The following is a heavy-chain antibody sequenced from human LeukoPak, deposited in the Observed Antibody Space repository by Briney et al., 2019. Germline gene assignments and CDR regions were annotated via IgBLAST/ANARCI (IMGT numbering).Heavy chain of an antibody. Sequence: GASVKVSCKASGYTFTSYYMHWVRQAPGQGLEWMGGIIPIFGTANYAQKFQGRVTITTDESTSTAYMELSSLRSEDTAVYYCATNKKYYDILTGYYDYWGQGTLVTVSS. J-gene: IGHJ4*02. CDR1: GYTFTSYY. CDR2: IIPIFGTA. CDR3: ATNKKYYDILTGYYDY. D-gene: IGHD3-9*01. V-gene: IGHV1-69*05.